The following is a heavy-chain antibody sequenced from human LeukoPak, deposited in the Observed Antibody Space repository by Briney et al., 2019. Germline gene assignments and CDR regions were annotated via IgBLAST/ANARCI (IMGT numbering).Heavy chain of an antibody. J-gene: IGHJ4*02. CDR3: ARDYYDSSGYSDY. CDR2: INPDGNKK. D-gene: IGHD3-22*01. CDR1: GLTFSSSW. Sequence: GGSLRLSCAVSGLTFSSSWMDWVRQAPGKGLEWVASINPDGNKKYSADSVKGRFTISRDNAKNSLYLQMNSLRAEDTAVYYCARDYYDSSGYSDYWGQGTLVTASS. V-gene: IGHV3-7*03.